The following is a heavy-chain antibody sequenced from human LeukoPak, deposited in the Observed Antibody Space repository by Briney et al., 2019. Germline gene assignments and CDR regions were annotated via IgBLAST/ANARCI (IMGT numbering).Heavy chain of an antibody. CDR1: GGPIRGYY. Sequence: SETLSLTCTVSGGPIRGYYWSWVRQPPGKGLEWIAYIYYSGSTNYNPSLKSRVTISLDTSKNQFSLKLSSVTAADTAVYYCAVGATHYYMDVWGKGTTLTVSS. D-gene: IGHD3-16*01. CDR2: IYYSGST. J-gene: IGHJ6*03. V-gene: IGHV4-59*08. CDR3: AVGATHYYMDV.